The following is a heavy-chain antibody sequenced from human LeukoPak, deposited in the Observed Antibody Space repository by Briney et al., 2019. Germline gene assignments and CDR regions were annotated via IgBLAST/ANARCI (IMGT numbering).Heavy chain of an antibody. CDR2: IYSGGDT. Sequence: GGSLRLSCAASGFTVSSNYMSWVRQAPGKGLEWVSVIYSGGDTFYADSVKGRFTISRDNSKNTLYLQMHSLRAEDTAVYYCATGRGGPSLDHWGQGTLVTASS. CDR3: ATGRGGPSLDH. CDR1: GFTVSSNY. J-gene: IGHJ4*02. V-gene: IGHV3-66*01. D-gene: IGHD1-26*01.